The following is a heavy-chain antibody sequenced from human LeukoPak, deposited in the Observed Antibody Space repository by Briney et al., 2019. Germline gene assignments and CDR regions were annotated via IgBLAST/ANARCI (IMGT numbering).Heavy chain of an antibody. D-gene: IGHD3-22*01. J-gene: IGHJ3*02. CDR1: GYTFSDYY. CDR3: ARVQRAQSSGYYGYDAFDI. CDR2: INPKSGGT. Sequence: GASVKVSCKASGYTFSDYYMNWVRQAPGQGLEWMGWINPKSGGTKYAQRFQGRVTMTSDTSISTVYLELTSLKSDDTAVYYCARVQRAQSSGYYGYDAFDIWGQGTMVTVSS. V-gene: IGHV1-2*02.